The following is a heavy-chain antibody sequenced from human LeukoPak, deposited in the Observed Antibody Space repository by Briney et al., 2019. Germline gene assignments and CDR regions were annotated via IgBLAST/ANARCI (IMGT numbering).Heavy chain of an antibody. J-gene: IGHJ4*02. CDR3: ARDAQRGFDYSNSLEY. CDR2: IWSDGTEK. Sequence: GGSLRLSCTASGFTYNHYGMHWVRQAPGKGLEWVAVIWSDGTEKYYADAVKGRFIVSRDDSSNTLYLQMNSLRGEDTAVYYRARDAQRGFDYSNSLEYWGQGTLVTVSS. V-gene: IGHV3-33*08. CDR1: GFTYNHYG. D-gene: IGHD4-11*01.